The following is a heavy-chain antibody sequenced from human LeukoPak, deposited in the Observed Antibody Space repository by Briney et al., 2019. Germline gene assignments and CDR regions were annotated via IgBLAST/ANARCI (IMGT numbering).Heavy chain of an antibody. Sequence: PSETLSLTFTVSGGSISSYYWSWIRQPPGKGLEGIGYIYYSGSTNYNPSLKSRVTISVDTSKNQFSLKLSSVTAADTAVYYCARHGSGSYYIGAGTEYYYGMDVWGQGTTVTVSS. J-gene: IGHJ6*02. V-gene: IGHV4-59*08. CDR1: GGSISSYY. D-gene: IGHD3-10*01. CDR2: IYYSGST. CDR3: ARHGSGSYYIGAGTEYYYGMDV.